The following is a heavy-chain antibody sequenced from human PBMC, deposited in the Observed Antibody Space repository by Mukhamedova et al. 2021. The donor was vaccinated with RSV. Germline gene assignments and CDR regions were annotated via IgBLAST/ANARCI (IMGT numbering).Heavy chain of an antibody. V-gene: IGHV4-39*01. Sequence: STYYKPSLKSRVTISVDTSKNQLSLKLTSVTAADTAVYYCERRVSYYYGMDVWGQGTTVTVSS. J-gene: IGHJ6*02. CDR3: ERRVSYYYGMDV. CDR2: ST.